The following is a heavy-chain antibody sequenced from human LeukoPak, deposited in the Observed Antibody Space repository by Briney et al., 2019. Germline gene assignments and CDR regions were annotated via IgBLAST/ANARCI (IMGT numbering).Heavy chain of an antibody. V-gene: IGHV3-9*01. J-gene: IGHJ4*02. CDR2: ISWNSGSI. D-gene: IGHD1-14*01. CDR3: AKDVAGTTGGFDY. Sequence: SLRLSCAASGSTFDDYAMHWVRQAPGKGLEWVSGISWNSGSIGYADSVKGRFTISSDNAKNSLYLQMNSLRAEDTALYYCAKDVAGTTGGFDYWGQGTLVTVSS. CDR1: GSTFDDYA.